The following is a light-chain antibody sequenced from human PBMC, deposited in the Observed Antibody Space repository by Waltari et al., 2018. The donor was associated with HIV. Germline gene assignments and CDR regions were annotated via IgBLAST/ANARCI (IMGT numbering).Light chain of an antibody. CDR3: MQGLQTPWS. V-gene: IGKV2-28*01. CDR1: QSLMHSDGYNY. J-gene: IGKJ2*03. Sequence: DIVMTQSPLSLLVTPGEPASMSCRSSQSLMHSDGYNYLDWYLQKPGQSPQLLIYLGSNRASGVPDRFSGSGSGTDFTLKISRVEAEDVGVYHCMQGLQTPWSFGQGTKLEIK. CDR2: LGS.